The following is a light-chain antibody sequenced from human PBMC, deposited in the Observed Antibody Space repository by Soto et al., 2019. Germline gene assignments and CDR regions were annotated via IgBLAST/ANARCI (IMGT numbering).Light chain of an antibody. CDR2: GAS. CDR3: QEFGSSLWT. CDR1: QSVSDTY. Sequence: EIVLTQSPGTLSLSPGERATLSCRASQSVSDTYLAWYQQKPGQAPRLLIYGASIRATGIPGRFSGSGSGTDFTLTITRLEPEDFAVYYCQEFGSSLWTVGQGTKVEIK. J-gene: IGKJ1*01. V-gene: IGKV3-20*01.